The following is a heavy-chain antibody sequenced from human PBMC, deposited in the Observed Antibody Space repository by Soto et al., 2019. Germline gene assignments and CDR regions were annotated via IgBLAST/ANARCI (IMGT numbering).Heavy chain of an antibody. CDR1: GGTFSSYS. V-gene: IGHV1-69*13. Sequence: VASVEVSCKASGGTFSSYSISWVRQAPGQGLEWMGGIIPIFGTANYAQKFQGRVTITADESTSTAYMELSSLRSEDTAVYYCARDRGIAVWGRFDPWGQGTLVTVSS. CDR2: IIPIFGTA. CDR3: ARDRGIAVWGRFDP. D-gene: IGHD6-19*01. J-gene: IGHJ5*02.